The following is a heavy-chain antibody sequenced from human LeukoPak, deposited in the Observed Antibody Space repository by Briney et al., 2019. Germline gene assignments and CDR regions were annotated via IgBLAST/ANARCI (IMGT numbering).Heavy chain of an antibody. CDR3: ARADTAMVHDY. J-gene: IGHJ4*02. Sequence: SETLPLTRTVSGGSISSGGYYWSWIRQHPGKGLEWIGYIYYSGSTYYNPSLKSRVTISVDTSKNQFSLKLSSVTAADTAVYYCARADTAMVHDYWGQGTLVTVSS. V-gene: IGHV4-31*03. D-gene: IGHD5-18*01. CDR2: IYYSGST. CDR1: GGSISSGGYY.